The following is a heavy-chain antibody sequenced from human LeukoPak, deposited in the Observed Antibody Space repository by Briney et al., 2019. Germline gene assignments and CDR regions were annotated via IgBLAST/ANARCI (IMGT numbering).Heavy chain of an antibody. D-gene: IGHD5-12*01. J-gene: IGHJ4*02. Sequence: TGGSLRLSCAASGFTFSDYYMNWVRQAPGKGLEWVSSISSSSSYIYYADSVKGRFTISRDNAKNSLYLQMNSLRAEDTAVYYCARDGVATIELAYWGQGTLATVSS. CDR3: ARDGVATIELAY. CDR2: ISSSSSYI. V-gene: IGHV3-21*01. CDR1: GFTFSDYY.